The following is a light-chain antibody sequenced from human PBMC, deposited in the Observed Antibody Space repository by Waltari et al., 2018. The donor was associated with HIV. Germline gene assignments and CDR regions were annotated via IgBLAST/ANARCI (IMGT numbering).Light chain of an antibody. CDR1: QSVSSSY. V-gene: IGKV3-20*01. J-gene: IGKJ1*01. CDR2: GAS. Sequence: EIVLTQSPGTLSLSPGERATLSCRASQSVSSSYLAWYQQQPGQAPSLLIYGASSRATGIPDRFSGRWSGTDFTRTISRLEPEDFAVYYCQQYGSSPRTFGQGTKVEIK. CDR3: QQYGSSPRT.